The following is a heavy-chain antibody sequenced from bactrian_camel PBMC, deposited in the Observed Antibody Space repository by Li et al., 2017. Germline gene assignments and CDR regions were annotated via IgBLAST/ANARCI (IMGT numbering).Heavy chain of an antibody. CDR1: RFTSA. Sequence: QLVESGGGSVQAGGSLRLACAASRFTSAMGWLRQAEGKDREGVAAIDSDGSTRYADSVKGRFTISKDNAKKILYLQMNNLKPEDSGLYFCVAGENMAWIMVARGGGFGHRGRGTQVTVS. D-gene: IGHD7*01. CDR2: IDSDGST. J-gene: IGHJ4*01. CDR3: VAGENMAWIMVARGGGFGH. V-gene: IGHV3S55*01.